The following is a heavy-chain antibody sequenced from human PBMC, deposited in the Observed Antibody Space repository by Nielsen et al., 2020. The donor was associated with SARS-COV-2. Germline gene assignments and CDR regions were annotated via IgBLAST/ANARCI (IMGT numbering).Heavy chain of an antibody. CDR1: GFTFSNYG. D-gene: IGHD5-18*01. J-gene: IGHJ4*02. Sequence: GESLKTSCAASGFTFSNYGMHWVRQAPGKGLEFVAVISYDGSLKYPADSLKGRFTISRDNSRNTLYLEMNSLRPEDTGVYYCAKEGVDTQYYFDYWGQGNLVTVSS. CDR3: AKEGVDTQYYFDY. V-gene: IGHV3-30*18. CDR2: ISYDGSLK.